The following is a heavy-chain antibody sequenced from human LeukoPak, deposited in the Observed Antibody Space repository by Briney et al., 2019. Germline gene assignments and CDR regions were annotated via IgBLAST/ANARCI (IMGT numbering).Heavy chain of an antibody. CDR2: ISAYNGNT. J-gene: IGHJ4*02. V-gene: IGHV1-18*01. D-gene: IGHD3-16*02. Sequence: ASVKVSCKASGYTFTSYGISWVRQAPGQGLEWMGWISAYNGNTNYAQKLQGRVTMTTVTSTSTAYMELRSLRSDDTAVYYCARGYDYVWGSYRDDYWGQGTLVTVSS. CDR3: ARGYDYVWGSYRDDY. CDR1: GYTFTSYG.